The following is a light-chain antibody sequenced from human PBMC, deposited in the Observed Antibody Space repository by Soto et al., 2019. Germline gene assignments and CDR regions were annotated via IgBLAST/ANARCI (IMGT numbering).Light chain of an antibody. CDR1: SSDIGAYNY. CDR2: EVT. CDR3: QSYDNNNVV. J-gene: IGLJ2*01. Sequence: QSALTQPASVSGSPGQSITISCTGTSSDIGAYNYVSWYQQHPGKAPKLLIYEVTNRPSGVSDRFSGSKSGNTASLTISGLQTEDEADYYCQSYDNNNVVFGGGTKLTVL. V-gene: IGLV2-14*01.